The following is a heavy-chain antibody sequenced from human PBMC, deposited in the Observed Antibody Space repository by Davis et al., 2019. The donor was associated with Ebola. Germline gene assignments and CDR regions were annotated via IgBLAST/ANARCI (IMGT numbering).Heavy chain of an antibody. J-gene: IGHJ4*02. D-gene: IGHD5-24*01. CDR2: IFPGDSDT. CDR3: ARGTNGYNPGGYFDS. Sequence: KVSSKASGYSFTTYWIVWVRQMPGKGLECMGIIFPGDSDTRYSPSFQGQVTISADKSINTAYLQWSSLKASDTAIYYCARGTNGYNPGGYFDSWGQGTLVTVSS. CDR1: GYSFTTYW. V-gene: IGHV5-51*01.